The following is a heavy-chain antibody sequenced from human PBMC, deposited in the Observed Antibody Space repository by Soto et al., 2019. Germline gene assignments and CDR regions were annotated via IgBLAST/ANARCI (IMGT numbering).Heavy chain of an antibody. CDR2: IDPSDSYT. CDR3: AVEDPGSGYYYGFDV. D-gene: IGHD2-15*01. V-gene: IGHV5-10-1*01. J-gene: IGHJ6*02. Sequence: GESLKISCQGSGYSFTRYWITWVRQVPGKGLEWMGRIDPSDSYTKYSPSFQGHVTISVDKSISTAYLQWSSLKASDTAIYYCAVEDPGSGYYYGFDVWGQGTTVTVSS. CDR1: GYSFTRYW.